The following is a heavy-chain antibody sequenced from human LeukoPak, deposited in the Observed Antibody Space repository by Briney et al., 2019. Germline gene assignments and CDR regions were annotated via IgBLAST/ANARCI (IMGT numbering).Heavy chain of an antibody. Sequence: SETLSLTCTVSGGSISSGDYYWSWIRQPPGKGLEWIGYIYYSGSTYYNPSLKSRVTISVDTSKNQFSLKLSSVNAADTAVYYCAREMATISYYGMDVWGQGTTVTVSS. CDR2: IYYSGST. CDR1: GGSISSGDYY. CDR3: AREMATISYYGMDV. D-gene: IGHD5-24*01. J-gene: IGHJ6*02. V-gene: IGHV4-30-4*02.